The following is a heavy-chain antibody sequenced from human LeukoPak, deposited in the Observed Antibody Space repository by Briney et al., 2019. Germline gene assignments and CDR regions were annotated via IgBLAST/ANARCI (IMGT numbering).Heavy chain of an antibody. V-gene: IGHV3-48*03. Sequence: GGSLRLSCAASGFTFSSYETNWVRQAPGKGLEWVSYISSSGSTIYYADSVKGRFTISRDNAKNSLYLQMNSLRAEDTAVYYCARGSMGIAAAGTDYWGQGTLVTVSS. J-gene: IGHJ4*02. CDR2: ISSSGSTI. CDR1: GFTFSSYE. D-gene: IGHD6-13*01. CDR3: ARGSMGIAAAGTDY.